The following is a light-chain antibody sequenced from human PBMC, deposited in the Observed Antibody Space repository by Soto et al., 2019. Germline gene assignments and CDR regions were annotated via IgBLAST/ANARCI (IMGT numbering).Light chain of an antibody. Sequence: QPVLTQSPSASASLGASVKLTCTLSSGHSSYAIAWHQQQPEKGPRYLMKLNSDGSHSKGDGIPDRFSGSSSGAERYLTISSLQSEDEADYYCQIWGTGTSVVFGGGTKLTVL. CDR1: SGHSSYA. V-gene: IGLV4-69*01. CDR2: LNSDGSH. J-gene: IGLJ2*01. CDR3: QIWGTGTSVV.